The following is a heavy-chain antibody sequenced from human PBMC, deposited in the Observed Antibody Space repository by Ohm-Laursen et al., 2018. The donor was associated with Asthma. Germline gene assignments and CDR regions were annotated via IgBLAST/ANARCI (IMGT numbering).Heavy chain of an antibody. Sequence: TLSLTCAVYGGSFSGYYWSWIRQPPGKGLEWIGEINHSGSTNYNPSLKSRVTISVDTSKNQFSLKLSSVTAADTAVYYCARSFQEYYDFWSGYSNWFDPWGQGTLVTVSS. V-gene: IGHV4-34*01. J-gene: IGHJ5*02. CDR3: ARSFQEYYDFWSGYSNWFDP. CDR1: GGSFSGYY. D-gene: IGHD3-3*01. CDR2: INHSGST.